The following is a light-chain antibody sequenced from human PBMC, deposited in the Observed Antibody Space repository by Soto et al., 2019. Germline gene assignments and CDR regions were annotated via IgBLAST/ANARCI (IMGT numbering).Light chain of an antibody. V-gene: IGLV3-21*04. J-gene: IGLJ2*01. CDR1: NLGSKS. CDR3: QVWDSTSDHPSVV. Sequence: SYELTQPPSVSVAPGETARINCGGDNLGSKSVHWYQQKPGQAPVLVIFYDSDRPSGIPERFSGSNSGNTATLTISRVEAGDEADYHCQVWDSTSDHPSVVFGGGTKLTVL. CDR2: YDS.